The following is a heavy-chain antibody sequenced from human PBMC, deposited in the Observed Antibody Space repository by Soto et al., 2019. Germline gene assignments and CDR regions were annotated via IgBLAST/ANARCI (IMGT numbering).Heavy chain of an antibody. V-gene: IGHV3-73*01. CDR2: IRSKANSYAT. Sequence: GGSLRLSCAASGFTFSGSAMHWVRQASGKGLEWVGRIRSKANSYATAYAASVKGRFTISRDDSKNTAYLQMNSLKTEDTAVYYCTRLETRRHPLTGYYHTPGANYYYYYMDVWGKGTTVTVSS. CDR1: GFTFSGSA. D-gene: IGHD3-9*01. J-gene: IGHJ6*03. CDR3: TRLETRRHPLTGYYHTPGANYYYYYMDV.